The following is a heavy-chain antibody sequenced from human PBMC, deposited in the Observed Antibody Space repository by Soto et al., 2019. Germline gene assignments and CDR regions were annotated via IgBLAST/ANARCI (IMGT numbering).Heavy chain of an antibody. V-gene: IGHV5-10-1*01. CDR3: ARLQRIAVAGHNNWFDP. D-gene: IGHD6-19*01. CDR2: IDPTDSFT. CDR1: GYTFTSYW. Sequence: GESLKISCEASGYTFTSYWIGWVRQLPGKVLEWMGRIDPTDSFTNFSPSFQGHVTISADTSISTAYLQWNSLKASDTAMYYCARLQRIAVAGHNNWFDPWGQGTQVTVSS. J-gene: IGHJ5*02.